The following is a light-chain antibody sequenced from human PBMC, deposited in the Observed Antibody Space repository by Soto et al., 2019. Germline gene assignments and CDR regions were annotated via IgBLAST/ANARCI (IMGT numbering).Light chain of an antibody. V-gene: IGLV2-23*01. Sequence: QSALTQPASVSGSPGQSITISCTGTSSDVGSYNLVSWYQQHPGKAPKLMIYEGSKRPSGVSNRFSGSKSGNTASLTISGLQAEDEADYYCCSYAGSSTXYVFGTGTKVTVL. CDR1: SSDVGSYNL. CDR3: CSYAGSSTXYV. CDR2: EGS. J-gene: IGLJ1*01.